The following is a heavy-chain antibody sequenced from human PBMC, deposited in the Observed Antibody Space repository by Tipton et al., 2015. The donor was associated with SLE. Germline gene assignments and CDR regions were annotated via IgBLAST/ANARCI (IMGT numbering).Heavy chain of an antibody. CDR2: IWYDGSNK. Sequence: SLRLSCAASGFTFSSYGMHWVRQAPGKGLEWVAVIWYDGSNKYYADSVKGRFTISRDNSKNTLYLQMNSLRAEDTAVYYCAKPRTTMADYFDYWGQGTLVTVSS. CDR3: AKPRTTMADYFDY. J-gene: IGHJ4*02. CDR1: GFTFSSYG. D-gene: IGHD1-1*01. V-gene: IGHV3-30*18.